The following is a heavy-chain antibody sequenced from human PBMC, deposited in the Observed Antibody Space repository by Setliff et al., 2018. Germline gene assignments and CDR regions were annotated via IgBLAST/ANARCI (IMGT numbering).Heavy chain of an antibody. CDR1: GGPFSDYY. D-gene: IGHD3-10*01. CDR3: GRVDFTMIQGVVGH. Sequence: SETLSLTCTFYGGPFSDYYWGWVRQTPGKGLEWIAEINPSGTTNYIPSPKSRLTISVDTSKRQFSLKLASVTAADTAVYYCGRVDFTMIQGVVGHWGQGTLVTVSS. CDR2: INPSGTT. J-gene: IGHJ1*01. V-gene: IGHV4-34*01.